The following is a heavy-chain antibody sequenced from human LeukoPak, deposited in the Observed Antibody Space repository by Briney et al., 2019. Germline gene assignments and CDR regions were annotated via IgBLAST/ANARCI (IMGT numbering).Heavy chain of an antibody. Sequence: GGSLRLSCAASGFTFTDYSMTWVRQAPGKGLEWVSSISTVSTYTFYSDSVKGRFTISRDNRKNTLYLQMSSLSAEDTAVYYCARDGSGFYYYYYMDVWGRGTAVTVSS. CDR3: ARDGSGFYYYYYMDV. CDR2: ISTVSTYT. J-gene: IGHJ6*03. CDR1: GFTFTDYS. V-gene: IGHV3-21*01. D-gene: IGHD6-25*01.